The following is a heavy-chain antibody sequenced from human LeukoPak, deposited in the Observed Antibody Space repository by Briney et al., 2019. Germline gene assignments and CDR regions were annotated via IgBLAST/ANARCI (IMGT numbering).Heavy chain of an antibody. CDR1: GGTFSSYA. CDR3: ARGGTMGDSIVYFDY. V-gene: IGHV1-69*13. D-gene: IGHD4/OR15-4a*01. J-gene: IGHJ4*02. CDR2: IIPIFGTA. Sequence: EASVKVSCKASGGTFSSYAISWVRQAPGQGLEWMGGIIPIFGTANYAQKFQGRVTITADESTSTAYMELSSLRSEDTAVYYCARGGTMGDSIVYFDYWGQGTLVTVSS.